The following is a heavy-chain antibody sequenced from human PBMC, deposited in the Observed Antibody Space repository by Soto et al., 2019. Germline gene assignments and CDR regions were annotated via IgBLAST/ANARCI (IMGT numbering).Heavy chain of an antibody. J-gene: IGHJ1*01. V-gene: IGHV1-69*12. CDR3: ARRPVADLQRDN. D-gene: IGHD1-1*01. CDR2: IIPIFGTA. CDR1: GGTFSSYA. Sequence: QVQLVQSGAEVKKPGSSVKVSCKASGGTFSSYAISWVRQAPGQGLEWMGGIIPIFGTAKYEQKFKGRVNTTADESTSTAYMELSSLRSEDKAVYYCARRPVADLQRDNGGQGTLVTVSS.